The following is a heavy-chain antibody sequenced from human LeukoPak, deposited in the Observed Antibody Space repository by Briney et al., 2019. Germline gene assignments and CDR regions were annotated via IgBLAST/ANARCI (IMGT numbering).Heavy chain of an antibody. CDR2: ISSSSSTI. Sequence: GGSLRLSCAASGFTFSSYSMNWVRQAPGKGLEWVSYISSSSSTIYYADSVKGRFTISRDNAKNSLYLQMNSLRAEDTAVYYCARGPSAYDSSRFGDYFDYWGQGTLVTVSS. CDR3: ARGPSAYDSSRFGDYFDY. CDR1: GFTFSSYS. V-gene: IGHV3-48*01. D-gene: IGHD3-22*01. J-gene: IGHJ4*02.